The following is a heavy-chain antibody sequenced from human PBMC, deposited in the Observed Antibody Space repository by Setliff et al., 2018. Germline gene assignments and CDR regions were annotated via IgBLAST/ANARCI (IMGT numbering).Heavy chain of an antibody. CDR3: ARGPWGDRSGYNWFDP. V-gene: IGHV1-3*01. CDR2: INAGNGNT. Sequence: ASVKVSCKASGYTFTGYAMHWVRQAPGQRLEWMGWINAGNGNTKYSQKFQGRVTITRDTSASTAYMELSSLRSEDTAVYYCARGPWGDRSGYNWFDPWGQGTLVTVSS. CDR1: GYTFTGYA. D-gene: IGHD3-22*01. J-gene: IGHJ5*02.